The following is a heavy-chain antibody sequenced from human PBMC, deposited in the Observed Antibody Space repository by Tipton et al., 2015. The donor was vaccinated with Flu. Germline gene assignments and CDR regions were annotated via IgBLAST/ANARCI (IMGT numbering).Heavy chain of an antibody. V-gene: IGHV4-38-2*02. CDR1: GYSISSGFY. D-gene: IGHD5-24*01. CDR2: ISRSGST. J-gene: IGHJ4*02. Sequence: TLSLTCTVSGYSISSGFYWGWIRQPPGKGLDWIGNISRSGSTFYNPSLKSLFTISVDTSKNQFSLKLSSVTSADTSVYYCTRGDGYNFDYWGQGTLVTVSS. CDR3: TRGDGYNFDY.